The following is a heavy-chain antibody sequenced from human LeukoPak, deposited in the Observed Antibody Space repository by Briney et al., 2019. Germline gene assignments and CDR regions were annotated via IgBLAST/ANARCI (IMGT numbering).Heavy chain of an antibody. Sequence: PGGSLRLSCAASGFTFSDYYMSWIRQAPGKGLEWVSYISSSGSSIFYAGSVKGRFTISRDNAKNSLYLQMNSLRAEDTAVYYCARELAVVSVFDYWGQGTLVTVSS. V-gene: IGHV3-11*01. CDR3: ARELAVVSVFDY. D-gene: IGHD6-19*01. J-gene: IGHJ4*02. CDR1: GFTFSDYY. CDR2: ISSSGSSI.